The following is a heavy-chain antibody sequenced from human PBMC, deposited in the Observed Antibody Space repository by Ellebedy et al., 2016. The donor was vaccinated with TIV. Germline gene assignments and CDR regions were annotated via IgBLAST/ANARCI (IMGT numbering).Heavy chain of an antibody. V-gene: IGHV3-74*01. J-gene: IGHJ4*02. CDR2: INTDGSGT. CDR1: GFSFSSYW. CDR3: ARDGPGGLIAAADY. Sequence: GESLKISCAASGFSFSSYWMHWVRQAPGKGLVWVSRINTDGSGTSYADSVKGRFTISRDNAKNTLYLQMNSLRAEDTAVYYCARDGPGGLIAAADYWGQGTLVSVSS. D-gene: IGHD2-15*01.